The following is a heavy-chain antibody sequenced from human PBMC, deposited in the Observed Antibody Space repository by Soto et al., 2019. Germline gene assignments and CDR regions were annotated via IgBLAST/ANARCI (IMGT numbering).Heavy chain of an antibody. CDR1: GGTFNSYT. D-gene: IGHD3-10*01. CDR2: VNPIVGMS. Sequence: QVQLVQSGAEVKKPGSSVKVSCTASGGTFNSYTLNWVRQAPGQRLEWVGRVNPIVGMSTSASKFQGRVTMTADKPTSIAYMALTGLKSEDTAVYYCATSYGSGSTHFDSWGQGTLVTVSS. CDR3: ATSYGSGSTHFDS. J-gene: IGHJ4*02. V-gene: IGHV1-69*02.